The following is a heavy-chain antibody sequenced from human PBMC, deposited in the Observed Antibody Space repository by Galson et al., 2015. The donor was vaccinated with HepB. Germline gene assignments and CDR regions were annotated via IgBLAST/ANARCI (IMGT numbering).Heavy chain of an antibody. CDR3: ARLRRRGEYSYDYGMDV. CDR1: GGSISNYY. Sequence: ETLSLTCTVSGGSISNYYWSWIRQPPGKGLEWIGNMYYTGSTNYNPSLKSRVTISIDTSKNQFSLKLRSVSAADTAVYYCARLRRRGEYSYDYGMDVWGQGTTVTVSS. V-gene: IGHV4-59*08. J-gene: IGHJ6*02. D-gene: IGHD6-6*01. CDR2: MYYTGST.